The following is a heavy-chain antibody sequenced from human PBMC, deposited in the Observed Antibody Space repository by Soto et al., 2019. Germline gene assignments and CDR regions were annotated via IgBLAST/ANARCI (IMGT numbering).Heavy chain of an antibody. D-gene: IGHD3-22*01. J-gene: IGHJ4*02. CDR2: ISGYNGNT. CDR3: AREQYYYDSSGSGATDFDC. CDR1: GYTFNMHG. V-gene: IGHV1-18*01. Sequence: QVQLVQSGPEEKKPGASVKVSCKASGYTFNMHGISWVRQAPGQGLEWMGWISGYNGNTDYALKLQGRVTLSTDTATSTSYTDLRSLRPDDTVVYYCAREQYYYDSSGSGATDFDCWGQGTLVTVSS.